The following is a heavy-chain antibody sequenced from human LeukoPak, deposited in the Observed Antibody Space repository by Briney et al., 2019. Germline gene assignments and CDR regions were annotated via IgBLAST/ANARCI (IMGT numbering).Heavy chain of an antibody. CDR3: AREGSSWYFDY. V-gene: IGHV4-4*09. D-gene: IGHD6-13*01. CDR1: GGSISSYY. Sequence: SETLSLTCTVSGGSISSYYWSWIRQPPGKGLEWIGYIYTSGSTNYNPSLKSRVTISVDTSKNQFSLKLSSVTAADTAVYYCAREGSSWYFDYWGQGTLVTVSS. CDR2: IYTSGST. J-gene: IGHJ4*02.